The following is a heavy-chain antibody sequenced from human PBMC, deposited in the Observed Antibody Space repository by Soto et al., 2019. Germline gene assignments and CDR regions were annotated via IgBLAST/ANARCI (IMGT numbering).Heavy chain of an antibody. CDR2: MNPNSGNT. CDR3: PRGARKDC. V-gene: IGHV1-8*01. Sequence: QVQLVQSGAEVKKPGASVKVSCKASGYTFTSYDINWVRQATGQGLEWMGWMNPNSGNTGYAQKCQSRVTMSRITAMSKVYMVVSSLRSEDTAVYYCPRGARKDCWCQGMLVTVSS. CDR1: GYTFTSYD. J-gene: IGHJ4*01.